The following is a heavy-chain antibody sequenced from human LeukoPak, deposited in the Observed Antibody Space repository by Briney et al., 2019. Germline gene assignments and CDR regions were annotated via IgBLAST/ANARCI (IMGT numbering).Heavy chain of an antibody. V-gene: IGHV1-69*04. CDR2: IIPILGIA. CDR1: GGTFSSYA. D-gene: IGHD4-23*01. J-gene: IGHJ3*02. CDR3: ARVPAGGGNPPGAFDI. Sequence: SVNVSCKASGGTFSSYAISWVRQAPGQGLEWMGRIIPILGIANYAQKFQGRVTITADKSTSTAYMELSSLRSEDTAVYYCARVPAGGGNPPGAFDIWGQGTMDTVSS.